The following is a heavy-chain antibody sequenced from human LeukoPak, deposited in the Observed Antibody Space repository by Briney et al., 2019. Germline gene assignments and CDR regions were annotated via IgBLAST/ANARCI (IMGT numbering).Heavy chain of an antibody. CDR1: GGSFSGYY. CDR2: INHSGST. Sequence: PSETLSLTCAVYGGSFSGYYWSWLRQPPGKGLEWIGEINHSGSTNYNPSLKSRVTISVDTSKNQFSQKLSSVTAADTAVYYCAREGGYGHYTHDYWGQGTLVTVSS. J-gene: IGHJ4*02. D-gene: IGHD3-22*01. V-gene: IGHV4-34*01. CDR3: AREGGYGHYTHDY.